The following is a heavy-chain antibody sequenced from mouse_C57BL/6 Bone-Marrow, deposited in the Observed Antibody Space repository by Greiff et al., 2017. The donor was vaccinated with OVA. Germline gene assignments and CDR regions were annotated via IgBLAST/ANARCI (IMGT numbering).Heavy chain of an antibody. J-gene: IGHJ3*01. CDR1: GSTFTTYP. V-gene: IGHV1-47*01. D-gene: IGHD2-4*01. Sequence: VQLQQSGAELVKPGASVKMSCQASGSTFTTYPIEWMKQNHGKCLAWIGNFHPYNDDPQYNEKFKGKATLTVDKSSGTVYWELSRLTSDDSAVYSGARPGDNDGDWFAYWGQGTLVTVSA. CDR3: ARPGDNDGDWFAY. CDR2: FHPYNDDP.